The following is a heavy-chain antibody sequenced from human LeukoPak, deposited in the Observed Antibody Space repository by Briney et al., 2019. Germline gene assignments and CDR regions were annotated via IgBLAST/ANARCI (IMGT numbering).Heavy chain of an antibody. CDR1: GFTFSSYS. D-gene: IGHD1-14*01. Sequence: GGSLRLSCAASGFTFSSYSMNWVRQAPGKGLEWVSSISSSITYIYYADSVKGRFTISRDNAKNSLYLQMNSLRAEDTAVYYCARGAPNNVYFDYWGQGTLVTVSS. CDR2: ISSSITYI. CDR3: ARGAPNNVYFDY. V-gene: IGHV3-21*01. J-gene: IGHJ4*02.